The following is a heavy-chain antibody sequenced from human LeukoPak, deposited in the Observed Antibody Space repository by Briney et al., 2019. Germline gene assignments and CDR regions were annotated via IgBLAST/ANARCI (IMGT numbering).Heavy chain of an antibody. Sequence: GGSLRLSCAASGFTFSDYYMSWIRQAPGRGLEWVSYISSSGSTIYYADSVKGRFTISRDNAKNSLYLQMNSLRAEDTAVYYCARGGFLRLGELSYRKEFDYWGQGTLVTVSS. CDR3: ARGGFLRLGELSYRKEFDY. V-gene: IGHV3-11*01. CDR2: ISSSGSTI. J-gene: IGHJ4*02. CDR1: GFTFSDYY. D-gene: IGHD3-16*02.